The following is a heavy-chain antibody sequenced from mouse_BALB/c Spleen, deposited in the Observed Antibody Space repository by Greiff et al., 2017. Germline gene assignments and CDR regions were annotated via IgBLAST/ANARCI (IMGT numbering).Heavy chain of an antibody. J-gene: IGHJ4*01. D-gene: IGHD4-1*01. V-gene: IGHV1S81*02. Sequence: QVQLQQSGAELVKPGASVKLSCKASGYTFTSYYMYWVKQRPGQGLEWIGEINPSNGGTNFNEKFKSKATLTVDKSSSTAYMQLSSLTSEDSAVYYCARESWDGEAMDYWGQGTSVTVSS. CDR2: INPSNGGT. CDR1: GYTFTSYY. CDR3: ARESWDGEAMDY.